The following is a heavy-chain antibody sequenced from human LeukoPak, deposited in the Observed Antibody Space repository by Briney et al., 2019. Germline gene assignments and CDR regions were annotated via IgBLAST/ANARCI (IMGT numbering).Heavy chain of an antibody. J-gene: IGHJ6*04. CDR2: IDPSDSYT. V-gene: IGHV5-10-1*01. D-gene: IGHD3-9*01. Sequence: GESLNISCKGSGYSLTCYLISWVRQIPGKGLEWMGRIDPSDSYTNYSPSFQGHVTISADKSISTAYLQWSSLKASDTAMYYCARHLLRYFDWFHYGMDVWGKGTTVTVSS. CDR1: GYSLTCYL. CDR3: ARHLLRYFDWFHYGMDV.